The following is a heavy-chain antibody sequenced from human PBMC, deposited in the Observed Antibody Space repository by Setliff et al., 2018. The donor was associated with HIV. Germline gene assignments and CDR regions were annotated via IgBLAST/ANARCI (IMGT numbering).Heavy chain of an antibody. V-gene: IGHV1-3*01. D-gene: IGHD6-13*01. CDR1: GYTFISYA. Sequence: ASVKVSCKASGYTFISYAMHWVRQAPRQGLEWMGWINADNGNTEYSQKFQGRVTITRDTSANIVYMELSSLRSEDTAVYYCASHHSADIYYSYYGMDVWGQGTMVTVSS. CDR3: ASHHSADIYYSYYGMDV. CDR2: INADNGNT. J-gene: IGHJ6*02.